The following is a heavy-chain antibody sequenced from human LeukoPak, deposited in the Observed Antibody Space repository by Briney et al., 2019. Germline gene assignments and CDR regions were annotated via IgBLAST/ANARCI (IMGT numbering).Heavy chain of an antibody. CDR3: ARASDPWLQLT. D-gene: IGHD5-24*01. CDR1: GFTFSNYW. V-gene: IGHV3-7*05. J-gene: IGHJ5*02. Sequence: GGSLRLSCAASGFTFSNYWMIWVRQAPGKGLEWVGNIKQDGSENRYADSVRGRFSISRDNAQTSLYLQMNSLRAEDTAVYYCARASDPWLQLTWGQGTLFTASS. CDR2: IKQDGSEN.